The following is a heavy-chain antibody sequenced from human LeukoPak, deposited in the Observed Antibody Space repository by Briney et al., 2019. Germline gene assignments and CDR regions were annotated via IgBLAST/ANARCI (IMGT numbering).Heavy chain of an antibody. CDR3: AKGMLLYYGDYFDY. V-gene: IGHV3-23*01. J-gene: IGHJ4*02. CDR1: GFTFSSYA. Sequence: SGGSLRLSCAASGFTFSSYAMSWVRQAPGKGLEWVSAISGSGGSTYYADSVKGRFTISRDNSKDTLYLQMNSLRAEDTAVYYCAKGMLLYYGDYFDYWGQGTLVTVSS. CDR2: ISGSGGST. D-gene: IGHD4-17*01.